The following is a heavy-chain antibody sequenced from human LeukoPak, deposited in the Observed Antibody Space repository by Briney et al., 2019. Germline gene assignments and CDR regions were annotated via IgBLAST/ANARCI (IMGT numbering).Heavy chain of an antibody. V-gene: IGHV3-21*01. CDR1: GFTFSSYS. D-gene: IGHD2-15*01. CDR3: ARDFRYCSGGSCYSLSAFDI. CDR2: ISSSSSYI. J-gene: IGHJ3*02. Sequence: GGSLRLSCAASGFTFSSYSMNWVRQAPGKGLEWVSSISSSSSYIYYADSVKGQFTISRDNAKNSLYLQMNSLRAEDTAVYYCARDFRYCSGGSCYSLSAFDIWGQGTMVTVSS.